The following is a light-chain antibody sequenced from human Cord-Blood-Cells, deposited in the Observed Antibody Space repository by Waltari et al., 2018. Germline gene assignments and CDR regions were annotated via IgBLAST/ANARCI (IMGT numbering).Light chain of an antibody. Sequence: QSVLTQLPVVCAAPGQKVTIPSAGSSPNIVNNYVTWHEQLPGTAPKLLSDEKNTRPSASPDRCSGSKSGTAATLGITGRQTGDEADYYCGTWDSSLSADVFGTGNKITVL. CDR2: EKN. V-gene: IGLV1-51*02. CDR3: GTWDSSLSADV. CDR1: SPNIVNNY. J-gene: IGLJ1*01.